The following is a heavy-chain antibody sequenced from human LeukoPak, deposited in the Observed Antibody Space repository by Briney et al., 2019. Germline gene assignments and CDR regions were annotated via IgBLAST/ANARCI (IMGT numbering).Heavy chain of an antibody. CDR1: GFTFDDYT. V-gene: IGHV3-43*01. D-gene: IGHD6-19*01. CDR2: ISWDGGST. J-gene: IGHJ4*02. CDR3: ARDRHQWMDSTWQYCFDY. Sequence: GGSLRLSCAASGFTFDDYTMHWVRQAPGKGLEWVSLISWDGGSTYYADSVKGRFTISRDNSKLYLQMNNLRAEDTAVYHCARDRHQWMDSTWQYCFDYWGQGILVTVSS.